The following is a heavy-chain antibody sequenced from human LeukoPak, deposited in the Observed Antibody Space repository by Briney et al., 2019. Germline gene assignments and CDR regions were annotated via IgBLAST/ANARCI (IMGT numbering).Heavy chain of an antibody. Sequence: SETLSLTCTVSGGSISSSSYYWGWIRQPPGKGLEWIGSIYYSGSTYYNPSLKSRVTISVDTSKNQFSLKLSSVTAADTAVYYCARDARDYGDSGLYLDYWGQGTLVTVSS. D-gene: IGHD4-17*01. J-gene: IGHJ4*02. CDR3: ARDARDYGDSGLYLDY. CDR2: IYYSGST. CDR1: GGSISSSSYY. V-gene: IGHV4-39*07.